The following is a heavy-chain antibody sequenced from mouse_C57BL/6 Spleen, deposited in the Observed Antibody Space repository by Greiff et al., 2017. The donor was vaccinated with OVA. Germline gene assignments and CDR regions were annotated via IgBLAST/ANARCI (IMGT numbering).Heavy chain of an antibody. V-gene: IGHV2-9-1*01. CDR1: GFSLTSYA. J-gene: IGHJ4*01. CDR2: IWTGGGT. CDR3: ARYDYDAMDY. Sequence: VQLVESGPGLVAPSQSLSITCTVSGFSLTSYAISWVRQPPGKGLEWLGVIWTGGGTNYNTAPKYRLSISKDNTKSQIFLKMNSLQTYDTARYYCARYDYDAMDYWGQGTSVTVSS.